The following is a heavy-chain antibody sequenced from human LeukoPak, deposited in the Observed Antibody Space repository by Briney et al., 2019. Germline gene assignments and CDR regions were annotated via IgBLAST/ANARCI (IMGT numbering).Heavy chain of an antibody. Sequence: PGGSLRLSCVASGFTFSDHYMDWVRQAPGKGLEWVVRIRNKASSYTTRYAASVRGRFSISRDDSSLYLQMNSLKTEDTAVYFCTRAGYGHGLDVWGQGTTVTVSS. V-gene: IGHV3-72*01. CDR1: GFTFSDHY. CDR2: IRNKASSYTT. J-gene: IGHJ6*02. CDR3: TRAGYGHGLDV. D-gene: IGHD5-12*01.